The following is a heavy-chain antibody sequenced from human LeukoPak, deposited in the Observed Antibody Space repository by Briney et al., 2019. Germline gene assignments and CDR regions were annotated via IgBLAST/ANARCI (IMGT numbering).Heavy chain of an antibody. CDR1: GFSISPGYY. Sequence: SEPLSFTCDVPGFSISPGYYWVWIRQPAGQGLEWIGSIHPSGTTFYNSSLNSRITMTIDAPKNQFSLRLSLVTAVDTAVYFCATERERRITDWGQGTLVTVSS. CDR3: ATERERRITD. J-gene: IGHJ4*02. V-gene: IGHV4-38-2*02. CDR2: IHPSGTT. D-gene: IGHD1-1*01.